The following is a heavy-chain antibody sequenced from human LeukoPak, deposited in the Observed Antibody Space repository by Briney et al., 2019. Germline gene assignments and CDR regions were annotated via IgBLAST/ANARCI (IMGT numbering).Heavy chain of an antibody. J-gene: IGHJ4*02. D-gene: IGHD3-10*01. Sequence: PGGSLRLSCAASGFTFSSYWMSWVRQAPGKGLEWVANIKQDGSEKYYVDSVKGRFTISRDNAKNSLYLQMNSLRVDDTAVYYCARRTIITPGGFDYWGQGTLVTVSS. CDR2: IKQDGSEK. V-gene: IGHV3-7*03. CDR3: ARRTIITPGGFDY. CDR1: GFTFSSYW.